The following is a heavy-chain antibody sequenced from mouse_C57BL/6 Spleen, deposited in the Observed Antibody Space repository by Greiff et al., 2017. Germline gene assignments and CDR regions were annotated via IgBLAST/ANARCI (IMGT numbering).Heavy chain of an antibody. CDR1: GYSITSCYY. D-gene: IGHD1-1*01. CDR2: ISYDGSN. V-gene: IGHV3-6*01. Sequence: EVQLVESGPGLVKPSQSLSLPCSVTGYSITSCYYWNWIRQFPGNKLEWMGYISYDGSNNYNPSLKNRISITRDTSKNQFFLTLNSVTTEDTATYYCARVDYYGSSYPFDYWGQGTTLTVSS. J-gene: IGHJ2*01. CDR3: ARVDYYGSSYPFDY.